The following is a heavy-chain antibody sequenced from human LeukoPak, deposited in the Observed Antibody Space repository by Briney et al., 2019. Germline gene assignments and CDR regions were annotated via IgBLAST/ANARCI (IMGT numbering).Heavy chain of an antibody. V-gene: IGHV1-46*01. CDR3: ARERAYGRDYYYYCMDV. Sequence: GASVKVSCKASGYTFTSYYMHWVRQAPGQGLEWMGIINPSGGSTSYAQKFQGRVTMTRDTSTSTVYMELSSLRSEDTAVYYCARERAYGRDYYYYCMDVWGQGTTVTVSS. CDR1: GYTFTSYY. J-gene: IGHJ6*02. D-gene: IGHD3-10*01. CDR2: INPSGGST.